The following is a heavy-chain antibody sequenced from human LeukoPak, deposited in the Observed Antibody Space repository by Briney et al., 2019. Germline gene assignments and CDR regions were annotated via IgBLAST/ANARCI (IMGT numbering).Heavy chain of an antibody. CDR3: ARDQDDFWSGPTHYYYGMDV. D-gene: IGHD3-3*01. J-gene: IGHJ6*02. V-gene: IGHV1-69*04. CDR2: IIPILGIA. Sequence: SVKVSCKASGGTFSSYAISWVRQAPGQGLEWMGRIIPILGIANYAQKFQGRVTITADKSTSTAYMELSSLRSEDTAAYYCARDQDDFWSGPTHYYYGMDVWGQGTTVTVSS. CDR1: GGTFSSYA.